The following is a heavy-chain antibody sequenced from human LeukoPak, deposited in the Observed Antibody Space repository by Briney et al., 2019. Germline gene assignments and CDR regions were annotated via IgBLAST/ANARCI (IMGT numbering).Heavy chain of an antibody. V-gene: IGHV3-74*01. CDR2: INNDGSST. J-gene: IGHJ4*02. Sequence: GGSLRLSCAASGFTFSSYWMHWVRQAPGKGLVWVSSINNDGSSTIYADSVKGRFTISRDNAKNTLYLQMNSLRAEDTAVYYCARHNSGWYSYWGQGTPVTVSS. CDR1: GFTFSSYW. CDR3: ARHNSGWYSY. D-gene: IGHD6-19*01.